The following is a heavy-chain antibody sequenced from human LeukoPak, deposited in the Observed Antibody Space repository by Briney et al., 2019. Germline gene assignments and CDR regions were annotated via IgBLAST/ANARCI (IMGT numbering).Heavy chain of an antibody. D-gene: IGHD6-13*01. CDR3: VRHGLGSSWFGFDY. J-gene: IGHJ4*02. CDR2: IYPGDSDP. Sequence: GGSLRISCKGSGYSFTTYWIGWVRQMPGKGLEWMGIIYPGDSDPRYSPSSQGQVTISADKSISTAYLQWSSLKASDSAIYYCVRHGLGSSWFGFDYWGQGTLVTVSS. V-gene: IGHV5-51*01. CDR1: GYSFTTYW.